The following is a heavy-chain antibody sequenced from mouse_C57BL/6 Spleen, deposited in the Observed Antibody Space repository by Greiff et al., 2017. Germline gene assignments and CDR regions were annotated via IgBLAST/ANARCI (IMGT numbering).Heavy chain of an antibody. Sequence: EVQLQQSGPELVKPGASVKISCKASGYTFTDYYMNWVKQSHGKSLEWIGDINPNNGGTSYNQKFKGKATLTVDKSSSTAYMELRSLTSEDSAVYYCARTVSHGGGFFAYWGQGTTLTVSS. D-gene: IGHD1-1*01. CDR3: ARTVSHGGGFFAY. CDR1: GYTFTDYY. V-gene: IGHV1-26*01. J-gene: IGHJ2*01. CDR2: INPNNGGT.